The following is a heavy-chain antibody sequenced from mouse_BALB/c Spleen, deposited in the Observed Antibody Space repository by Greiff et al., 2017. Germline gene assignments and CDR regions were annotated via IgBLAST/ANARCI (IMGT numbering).Heavy chain of an antibody. CDR2: ISDGGSYT. V-gene: IGHV5-4*02. J-gene: IGHJ3*01. CDR3: ARGGLRPWFAY. CDR1: GFTFSDYY. Sequence: DVKLVESGGGLVKPGGSLKLSCAASGFTFSDYYMYWVRQTPEKRLEWVATISDGGSYTYYPDSVKGRFTISRDNAKNNLYLQMSSLKSEDTAMYYCARGGLRPWFAYWGQGTLVTVSA. D-gene: IGHD1-2*01.